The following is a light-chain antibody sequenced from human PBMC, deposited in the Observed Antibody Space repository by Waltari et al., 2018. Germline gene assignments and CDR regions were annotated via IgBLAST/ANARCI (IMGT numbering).Light chain of an antibody. J-gene: IGKJ1*01. CDR3: QKYGRLPAT. V-gene: IGKV3-20*01. CDR1: QSVGRT. Sequence: VLEPSPGPLVLSRGGRATLSCRASQSVGRTLAWYQQKPGQAPRLLIYDTSVRATGIPDRFSGTGFGTDFSLTISRLEPEDFAVYYCQKYGRLPATFGQGTTVEIK. CDR2: DTS.